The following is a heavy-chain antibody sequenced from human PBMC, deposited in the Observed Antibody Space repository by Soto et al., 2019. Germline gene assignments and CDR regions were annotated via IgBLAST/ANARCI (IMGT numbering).Heavy chain of an antibody. Sequence: PSETLSLTCTVSGGSISSYYWSWIRQPPGKGLEWIGYIYYSGSTNYNPSLKSRVTISVDTSKNQFSLKLSAVTAADTAVYYCARTPRGIQLWFFDYWGQGTLVIVSS. D-gene: IGHD5-18*01. CDR1: GGSISSYY. J-gene: IGHJ4*02. V-gene: IGHV4-59*01. CDR3: ARTPRGIQLWFFDY. CDR2: IYYSGST.